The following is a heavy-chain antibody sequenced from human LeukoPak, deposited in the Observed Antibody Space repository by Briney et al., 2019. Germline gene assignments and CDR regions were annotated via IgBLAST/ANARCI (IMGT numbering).Heavy chain of an antibody. D-gene: IGHD6-19*01. J-gene: IGHJ6*02. CDR2: MPQDGSNE. Sequence: GGSLRLSCAVSGISVSSYAVHWVRQAPGKGLEWVVVMPQDGSNEHYADSVKGRFTISRDMSKNTVFLLMNSLRGEDTAVYYCARAGSSGSYYMYYGMDVWGQGTTVVVSS. CDR3: ARAGSSGSYYMYYGMDV. CDR1: GISVSSYA. V-gene: IGHV3-30*04.